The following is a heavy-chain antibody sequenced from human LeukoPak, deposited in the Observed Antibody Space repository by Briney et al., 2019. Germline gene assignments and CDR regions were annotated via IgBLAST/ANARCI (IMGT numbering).Heavy chain of an antibody. Sequence: SETLSLTCSVSGGSISNYYWSWIRQPPGQGLEWIGYIYSSGNTNYNPSLKSRVAISVDTSKNQFSLKLSSVTAADTAVYYCARVRFSSYYYMDVWGKGTTVTVSS. CDR3: ARVRFSSYYYMDV. CDR2: IYSSGNT. J-gene: IGHJ6*03. V-gene: IGHV4-59*12. CDR1: GGSISNYY.